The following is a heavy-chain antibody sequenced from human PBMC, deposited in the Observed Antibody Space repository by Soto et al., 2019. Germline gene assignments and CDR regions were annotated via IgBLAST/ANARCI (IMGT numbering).Heavy chain of an antibody. V-gene: IGHV3-30*18. D-gene: IGHD4-17*01. CDR3: AKDLDYENYYYYYGMDV. CDR2: ISYDGSNK. J-gene: IGHJ6*02. Sequence: GGSLRLSCAASGFTFSSYGMHWVRQAPGKGLEWVAVISYDGSNKYYADSVQGRFTISRDNSKNTLYLQMNSLRAEDTAVYYCAKDLDYENYYYYYGMDVWGQGTTVTVSS. CDR1: GFTFSSYG.